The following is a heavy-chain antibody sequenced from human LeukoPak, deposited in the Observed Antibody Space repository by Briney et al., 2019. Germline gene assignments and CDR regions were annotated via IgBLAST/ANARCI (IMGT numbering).Heavy chain of an antibody. CDR1: GESIGSHY. Sequence: PSETLSLTCTVCGESIGSHYCSWIRQPPGKGLEWIGYIFYVGSTNYNPSLKSRVTISVDTSKNPFSPKLNSVTAADTAVYYCARDYYDSRGEAFDIWGQGTMVTVSS. V-gene: IGHV4-59*11. D-gene: IGHD3-22*01. CDR2: IFYVGST. CDR3: ARDYYDSRGEAFDI. J-gene: IGHJ3*02.